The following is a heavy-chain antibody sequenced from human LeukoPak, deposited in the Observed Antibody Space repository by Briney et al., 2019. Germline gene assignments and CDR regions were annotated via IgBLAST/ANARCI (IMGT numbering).Heavy chain of an antibody. CDR3: ARDRAVGAFDI. Sequence: GGSLRLSCAASGFTFSPYNMNWVRQAPRKGLEWVSSISSSSSQIHYADSVKGRFTISRDNAKSSLYLQMNSLRAEDTAMYYCARDRAVGAFDIWGQGTMVTVSS. CDR2: ISSSSSQI. CDR1: GFTFSPYN. V-gene: IGHV3-21*01. J-gene: IGHJ3*02.